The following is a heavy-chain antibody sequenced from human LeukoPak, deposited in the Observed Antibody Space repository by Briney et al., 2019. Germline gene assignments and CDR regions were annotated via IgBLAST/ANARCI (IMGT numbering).Heavy chain of an antibody. V-gene: IGHV3-48*03. D-gene: IGHD2-2*01. CDR1: GFTLSSYE. J-gene: IGHJ4*02. CDR2: ISSSGSTL. Sequence: PGGSLRLSCAASGFTLSSYEINWVRQAPGKGLEWISWISSSGSTLYYADSVKGRFTISRDNSKNTLYLQMNSLRAEDTAVYYCARDSRGVYDYWGQGTLVTVSS. CDR3: ARDSRGVYDY.